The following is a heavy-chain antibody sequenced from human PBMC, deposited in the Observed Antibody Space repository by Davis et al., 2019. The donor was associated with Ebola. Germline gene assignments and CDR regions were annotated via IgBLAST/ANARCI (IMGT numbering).Heavy chain of an antibody. J-gene: IGHJ4*02. CDR1: GFTFSPYS. V-gene: IGHV3-48*02. CDR2: IGGDTNIR. CDR3: ARGHTVTTGVFDY. Sequence: GESLKISCVASGFTFSPYSMTWVRQAPGKGLEWVSYIGGDTNIRYYGDSVKGRFTISRDNAKNSVYLQMNSLRDDDTGVYYCARGHTVTTGVFDYWGQGTVVTVSS. D-gene: IGHD4-11*01.